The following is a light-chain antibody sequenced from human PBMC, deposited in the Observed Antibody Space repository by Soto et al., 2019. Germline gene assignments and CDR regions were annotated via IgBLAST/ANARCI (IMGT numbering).Light chain of an antibody. CDR1: QSVSSSY. J-gene: IGKJ2*01. CDR2: GAS. Sequence: EIVVTQSPGTLSLSPGERATLSCRASQSVSSSYLAWYQQKPGQAPTLLIYGASTRATGIPDRFSGSGSGTDFTLTIRRLESEDFAVYYCQQYGSSHLYTFGEGTK. CDR3: QQYGSSHLYT. V-gene: IGKV3-20*01.